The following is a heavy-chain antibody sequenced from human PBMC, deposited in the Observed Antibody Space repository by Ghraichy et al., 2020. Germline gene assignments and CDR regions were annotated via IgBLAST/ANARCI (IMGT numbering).Heavy chain of an antibody. CDR3: ARMPFSYYAMDV. D-gene: IGHD2-2*01. CDR2: IFHSGST. Sequence: ESLNISCAVSGGSISSDNWWSWVRQPPGKGLELIGEIFHSGSTNYNPSLKSRVTISVDNSKNQFSLRLSSVTAADTAVYYCARMPFSYYAMDVWGQGTTVIVSS. V-gene: IGHV4-4*02. J-gene: IGHJ6*02. CDR1: GGSISSDNW.